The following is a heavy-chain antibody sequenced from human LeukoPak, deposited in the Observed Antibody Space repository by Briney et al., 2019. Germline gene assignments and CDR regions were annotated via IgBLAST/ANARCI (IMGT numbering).Heavy chain of an antibody. Sequence: PGGSLRLSCAASGFTFDDYGMSWVRQAPGKGLEWVSGIIWHGGSTGYADSVKGRFTISRDNAKNSPYLQMNSLRAEDTALYYCARRITMVRGHFDYWGQGTLVTVSS. CDR2: IIWHGGST. V-gene: IGHV3-20*04. D-gene: IGHD3-10*01. CDR3: ARRITMVRGHFDY. J-gene: IGHJ4*02. CDR1: GFTFDDYG.